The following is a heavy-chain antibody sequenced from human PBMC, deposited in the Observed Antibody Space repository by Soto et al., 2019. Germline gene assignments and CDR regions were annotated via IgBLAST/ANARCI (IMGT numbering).Heavy chain of an antibody. CDR3: ARGYSSSWYSDY. CDR1: GFTFSDYY. J-gene: IGHJ4*02. V-gene: IGHV3-11*03. Sequence: GGSLRLSCAASGFTFSDYYMSWIRQAPGKGLEWVSYISSSSSYTNYADSVKGRFTISRDNAKNSLYLQMNSLRAEDTAVYYCARGYSSSWYSDYWGQGTLVTVSS. D-gene: IGHD6-13*01. CDR2: ISSSSSYT.